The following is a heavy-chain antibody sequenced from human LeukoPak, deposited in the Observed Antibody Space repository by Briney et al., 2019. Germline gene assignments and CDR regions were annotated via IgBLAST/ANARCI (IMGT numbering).Heavy chain of an antibody. V-gene: IGHV3-23*01. CDR2: ISGSGGST. D-gene: IGHD3-22*01. CDR3: AKTSRSSGYYSLPYYFDY. Sequence: WGSLRLSCTASGFTFSSYAMSWVRQAPGKGLEWISAISGSGGSTYYADSVKGRFTISRDNSKNTLYLQMNSLRAEDTAVYYCAKTSRSSGYYSLPYYFDYWGQGTLVTVSS. J-gene: IGHJ4*02. CDR1: GFTFSSYA.